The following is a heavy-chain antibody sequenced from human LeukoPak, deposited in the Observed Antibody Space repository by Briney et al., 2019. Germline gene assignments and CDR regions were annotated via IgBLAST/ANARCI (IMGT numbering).Heavy chain of an antibody. CDR3: AKVGDYGDSPFDY. J-gene: IGHJ4*02. CDR1: GFTFSSYA. V-gene: IGHV3-30*04. D-gene: IGHD4-17*01. CDR2: ISYDGSNK. Sequence: GRSLRLSCAASGFTFSSYAMHWVRQAPGKGLEWVAVISYDGSNKYYADSVKGRFTISRDNSKNTLYLQMNSLRAEDTAVYYCAKVGDYGDSPFDYWGQGTLVTVSS.